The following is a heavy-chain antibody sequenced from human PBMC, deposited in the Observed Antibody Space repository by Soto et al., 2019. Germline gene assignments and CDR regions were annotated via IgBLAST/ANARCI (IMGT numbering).Heavy chain of an antibody. V-gene: IGHV3-30*18. CDR1: GFTFSSYG. CDR2: ISYDGSNK. Sequence: QVQLVESGGGVVQPGRSLRLSCAASGFTFSSYGMHWVRQAPGKGLEWVAVISYDGSNKYYADSVKGRFTISRDNPKNTLYLQMNSLRAEDTAVYYCAKGAFFAVAGHFDYWGQGTLVTVSS. J-gene: IGHJ4*02. CDR3: AKGAFFAVAGHFDY. D-gene: IGHD6-19*01.